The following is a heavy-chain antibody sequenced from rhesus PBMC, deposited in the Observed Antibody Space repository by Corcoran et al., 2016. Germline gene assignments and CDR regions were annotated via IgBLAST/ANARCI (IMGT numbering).Heavy chain of an antibody. CDR3: ARGYSGYSYFDY. J-gene: IGHJ4*01. V-gene: IGHV4-169*01. D-gene: IGHD5-24*01. CDR2: IYGSGSST. Sequence: QLQLQESGPGLVKPSETLSVTCAVSGGSISSSYWSWIRQAPGKGLEWIGYIYGSGSSTNYNPTLKSRATLSVDTSKNQLSLKLSSVTAADTAVYYCARGYSGYSYFDYWGQGVLVTVSS. CDR1: GGSISSSY.